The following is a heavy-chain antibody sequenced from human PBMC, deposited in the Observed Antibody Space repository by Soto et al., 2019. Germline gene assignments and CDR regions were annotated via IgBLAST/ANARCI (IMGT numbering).Heavy chain of an antibody. J-gene: IGHJ6*03. CDR1: GFPFSGYW. CDR3: ARDVENDGNYYIDA. CDR2: MNSDGSTR. Sequence: EVQLVESGGGLVQPGGSLRLSCAASGFPFSGYWMHWVRQAPGKGLVWVSRMNSDGSTRNYADSVKGRFTISRDNAENTLYLQLNSLRAEDTAVYYCARDVENDGNYYIDARGKGTTVTVSS. D-gene: IGHD1-1*01. V-gene: IGHV3-74*01.